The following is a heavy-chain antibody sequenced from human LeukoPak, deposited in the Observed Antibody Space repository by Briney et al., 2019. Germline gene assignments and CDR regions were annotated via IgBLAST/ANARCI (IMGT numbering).Heavy chain of an antibody. Sequence: GASLQISCEGSGSTFTSYWIGWVRQLPGKGLEGMGIIYPGDSDTRYSPSFQGQVTVSADKSISSAYLQWSSLNASDTAMYYCARHRDYVPDIWGQGTMVTASS. J-gene: IGHJ3*02. CDR2: IYPGDSDT. CDR3: ARHRDYVPDI. V-gene: IGHV5-51*01. CDR1: GSTFTSYW. D-gene: IGHD3-16*01.